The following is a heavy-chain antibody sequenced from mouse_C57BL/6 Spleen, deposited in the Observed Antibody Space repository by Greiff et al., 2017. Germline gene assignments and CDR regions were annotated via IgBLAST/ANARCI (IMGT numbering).Heavy chain of an antibody. CDR2: IYPGSGST. CDR1: GYTFTSYW. CDR3: ASGPGVYDYSFAY. D-gene: IGHD2-4*01. V-gene: IGHV1-55*01. J-gene: IGHJ3*01. Sequence: QVQLQQPGAELVKPGASVKMSCKASGYTFTSYWITWVKQRPGQGLEWIGDIYPGSGSTNYNEKFKSKATLTVDTSSSTAYMQLSSLTSEDSAVYYCASGPGVYDYSFAYWGQGTLVTVSA.